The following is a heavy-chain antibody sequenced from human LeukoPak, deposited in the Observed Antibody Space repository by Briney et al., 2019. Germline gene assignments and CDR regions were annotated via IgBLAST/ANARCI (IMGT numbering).Heavy chain of an antibody. CDR1: GIPFSSYW. CDR3: TSGWSAAFDN. J-gene: IGHJ4*02. CDR2: INPDGSVI. V-gene: IGHV3-7*01. Sequence: GGSLRLSCAVSGIPFSSYWMDWVRQAPGKGLEWVAIINPDGSVINHADSVKGRLSISRDNARNSLFLQMNSLRAEDTAVYYCTSGWSAAFDNWGQGTLVSVSS. D-gene: IGHD6-19*01.